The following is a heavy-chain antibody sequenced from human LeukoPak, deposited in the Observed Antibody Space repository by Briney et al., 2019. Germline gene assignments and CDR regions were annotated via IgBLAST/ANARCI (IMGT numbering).Heavy chain of an antibody. CDR3: ARDYGSGSYKRWFDP. Sequence: VKVSCXXXXXTXTSYAXHWVRQAPGQRLEWMGWINAGNGNTKYSQKFQGRVTITRDTSASTAYMELSSLRSEDTAVYYCARDYGSGSYKRWFDPWGQGTLVTVSS. J-gene: IGHJ5*02. CDR1: XXTXTSYA. D-gene: IGHD3-10*01. V-gene: IGHV1-3*01. CDR2: INAGNGNT.